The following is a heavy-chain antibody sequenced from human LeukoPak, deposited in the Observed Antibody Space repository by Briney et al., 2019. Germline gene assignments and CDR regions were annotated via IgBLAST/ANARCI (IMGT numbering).Heavy chain of an antibody. D-gene: IGHD5-24*01. CDR2: INHSGST. CDR3: ARDRWLHLYFDY. V-gene: IGHV4-34*01. CDR1: GGAFSGYG. J-gene: IGHJ4*02. Sequence: SDTLSLTCAVYGGAFSGYGWSWSRRPPGKGREWTGEINHSGSTNYNPSLKSRVTISVDTSKHQFSLKLSSVTAADTAVYYCARDRWLHLYFDYWGQGTLVTVSS.